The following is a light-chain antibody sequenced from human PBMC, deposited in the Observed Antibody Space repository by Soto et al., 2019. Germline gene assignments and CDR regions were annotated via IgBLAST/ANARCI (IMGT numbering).Light chain of an antibody. CDR1: QSVSGN. CDR2: GAS. Sequence: EIVMTQSPATLSVSPGERASLSCRASQSVSGNLAWYQQKPGQAPMLLIYGASTRATGIPARVSGSGSGTEFTLTISSLQSEDFAIYYCQQYNNWPLTFGQGTKVDIK. J-gene: IGKJ1*01. V-gene: IGKV3-15*01. CDR3: QQYNNWPLT.